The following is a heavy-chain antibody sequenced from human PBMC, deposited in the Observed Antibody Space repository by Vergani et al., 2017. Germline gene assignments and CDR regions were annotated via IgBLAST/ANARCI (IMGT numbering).Heavy chain of an antibody. CDR3: ARDRNGYYGSGAYYYGMDV. CDR2: IIPIFGTA. Sequence: QVQLVQSGAEVKKPGSSVKVSCKASGGTFSSYAISWVRQAPGQGLEWMGRIIPIFGTANYALKFQGRVTITADESTSTAYMELSSLRSEDTAVYYCARDRNGYYGSGAYYYGMDVWGQGTTVTVSS. CDR1: GGTFSSYA. J-gene: IGHJ6*02. D-gene: IGHD3-10*01. V-gene: IGHV1-69*13.